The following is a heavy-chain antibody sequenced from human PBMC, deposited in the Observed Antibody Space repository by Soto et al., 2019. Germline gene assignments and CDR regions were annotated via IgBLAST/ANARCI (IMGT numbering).Heavy chain of an antibody. Sequence: ASVKVSCKASGYTFTGYGISWVRQAPGQGLEWMGWISAYNGNTNYAQKLQGRVTMTTDTSTSTAYMELRSLRSDDTAVYYCARAVPPYYYDSSGSYYFDYWGQGTLVTVSS. V-gene: IGHV1-18*01. CDR1: GYTFTGYG. CDR2: ISAYNGNT. D-gene: IGHD3-22*01. CDR3: ARAVPPYYYDSSGSYYFDY. J-gene: IGHJ4*02.